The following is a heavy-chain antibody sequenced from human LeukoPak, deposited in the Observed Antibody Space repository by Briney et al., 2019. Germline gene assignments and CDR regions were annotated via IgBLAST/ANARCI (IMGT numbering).Heavy chain of an antibody. CDR2: IYSTGST. V-gene: IGHV3-53*01. CDR1: GFSVSSTY. Sequence: GGSLRLSCAASGFSVSSTYMSWVRRAPGKGLEWVSVIYSTGSTYNADSVKGRFTISRDSSKNTVYLQMNSLRADDTAVYYCGSDVRYWGQGTLVTVSS. CDR3: GSDVRY. J-gene: IGHJ4*02.